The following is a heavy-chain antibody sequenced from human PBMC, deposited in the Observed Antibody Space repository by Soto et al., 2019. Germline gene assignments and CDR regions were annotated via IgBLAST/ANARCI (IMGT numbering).Heavy chain of an antibody. CDR2: ISAYNGNT. CDR3: ARDRVCSSTSCYEAWFDP. CDR1: GYTFTSYG. D-gene: IGHD2-2*01. J-gene: IGHJ5*02. V-gene: IGHV1-18*01. Sequence: QVQLVQSGAEVKKPGASVKVSCKASGYTFTSYGISWVRQAPGQGLEWMGWISAYNGNTNYAQKLQGRVTMTTDTSTSTAYRELRSLRSDATAVYYCARDRVCSSTSCYEAWFDPWGQGTLVTVSS.